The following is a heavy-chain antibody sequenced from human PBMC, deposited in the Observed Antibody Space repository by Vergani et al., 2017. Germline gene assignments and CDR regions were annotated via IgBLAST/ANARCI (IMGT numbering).Heavy chain of an antibody. CDR1: GGSISSSSYY. J-gene: IGHJ4*02. V-gene: IGHV4-39*01. CDR3: ARPYYYDSSGYYAFDY. D-gene: IGHD3-22*01. CDR2: IYYSGST. Sequence: QLQLQESGPGLVKPSETLSLTCTVSGGSISSSSYYWGWIRQPPGKGLEWIGSIYYSGSTYYNPSLKSRVTISVDTSKNQFSLKLSSVTAAVTAVYYCARPYYYDSSGYYAFDYWGQGTLVTVSS.